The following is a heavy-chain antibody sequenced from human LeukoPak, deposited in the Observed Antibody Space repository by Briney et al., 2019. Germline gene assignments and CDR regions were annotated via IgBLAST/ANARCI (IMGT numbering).Heavy chain of an antibody. CDR2: IYYSGST. CDR3: ARDGYNYPFDAFDI. V-gene: IGHV4-61*08. CDR1: GGSISSGGYY. J-gene: IGHJ3*02. Sequence: PSQTLSLTCAVSGGSISSGGYYWSWIRQPPGKGLERIGYIYYSGSTNYNPSLKSRVTISVDTSKNQFSLKLSSVTAADTAVYYCARDGYNYPFDAFDIWGQGTMVTVSS. D-gene: IGHD5-24*01.